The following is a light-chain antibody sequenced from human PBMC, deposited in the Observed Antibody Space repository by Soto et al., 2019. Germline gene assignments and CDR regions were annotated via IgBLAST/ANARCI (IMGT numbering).Light chain of an antibody. CDR1: QSVSRR. Sequence: DIQKTQSPSTLSAFVGDRITVTCRASQSVSRRLAWFQQKPGKAPKLLIYDASSLESGVPSRFSGRGSGTEFTLTISSLQPDDCATYYCHTYNSYSLHTFGQGTKVDIK. CDR2: DAS. J-gene: IGKJ2*01. V-gene: IGKV1-5*01. CDR3: HTYNSYSLHT.